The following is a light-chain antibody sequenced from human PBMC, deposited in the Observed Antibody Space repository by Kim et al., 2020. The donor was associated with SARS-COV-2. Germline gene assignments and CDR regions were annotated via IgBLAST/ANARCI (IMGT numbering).Light chain of an antibody. CDR3: KSRDSSGKVV. CDR1: SLRSYY. J-gene: IGLJ2*01. V-gene: IGLV3-19*01. CDR2: GKN. Sequence: SSELTQDPAVSVALGQTVRITCQGDSLRSYYASWYQQKPGQAPLLVIYGKNNRPSGIPDRFSGPSSGNTASLTITGAQAEDEADYYCKSRDSSGKVVFGGGTQLTVL.